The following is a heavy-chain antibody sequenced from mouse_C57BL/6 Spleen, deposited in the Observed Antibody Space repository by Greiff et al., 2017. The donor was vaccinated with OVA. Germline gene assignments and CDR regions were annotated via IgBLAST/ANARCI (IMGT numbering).Heavy chain of an antibody. J-gene: IGHJ2*01. CDR3: TRPYGYDVGGYYFDY. V-gene: IGHV6-6*01. CDR2: IRNKANNHAT. Sequence: DVQLVESGGGLVQPGGSMKLSCAASGFTFSDAWMDWVRQSPEKGLEWVAEIRNKANNHATYYAESVKGRFTISRDDSKSSVYLQMNSLRAEDTGIYYCTRPYGYDVGGYYFDYWGQGTTLTVSS. D-gene: IGHD2-2*01. CDR1: GFTFSDAW.